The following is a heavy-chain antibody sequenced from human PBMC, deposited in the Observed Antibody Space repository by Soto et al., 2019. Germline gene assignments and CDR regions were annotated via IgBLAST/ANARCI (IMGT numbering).Heavy chain of an antibody. J-gene: IGHJ3*01. V-gene: IGHV1-8*01. CDR1: GYTFTDYD. Sequence: ASVKFSCKTSGYTFTDYDINWVRQATGQGLEWMGWMNPNSGNTGYAQKFQGRVSMTRNTATSTAYMELSSLRSDDTAIYYCARDSSTTNPVWGQGTMVTVSS. CDR3: ARDSSTTNPV. D-gene: IGHD2-2*01. CDR2: MNPNSGNT.